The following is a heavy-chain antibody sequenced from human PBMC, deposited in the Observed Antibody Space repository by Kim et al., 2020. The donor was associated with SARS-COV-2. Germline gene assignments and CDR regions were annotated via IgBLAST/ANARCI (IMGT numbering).Heavy chain of an antibody. D-gene: IGHD1-26*01. Sequence: ADSLTGRFTNSRDNSKNTLYLQMNSLRAEDTAVYYCARVDSGSYYGGFDYWGQGTLVTVSS. CDR3: ARVDSGSYYGGFDY. V-gene: IGHV3-30*01. J-gene: IGHJ4*02.